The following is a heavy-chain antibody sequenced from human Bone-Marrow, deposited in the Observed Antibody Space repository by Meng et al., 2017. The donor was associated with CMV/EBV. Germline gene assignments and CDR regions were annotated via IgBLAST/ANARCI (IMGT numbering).Heavy chain of an antibody. CDR1: GVSISSYY. V-gene: IGHV4-59*01. CDR2: IYYSGST. D-gene: IGHD1-26*01. Sequence: GSLRLSCTVSGVSISSYYWSWIRQPPGKGLEWIAYIYYSGSTNYNPSLNSRVTISVDPSKTQFSLKLSSVTAADTAVYYCARALPGGAVDYWGQGTLVTGSS. J-gene: IGHJ4*02. CDR3: ARALPGGAVDY.